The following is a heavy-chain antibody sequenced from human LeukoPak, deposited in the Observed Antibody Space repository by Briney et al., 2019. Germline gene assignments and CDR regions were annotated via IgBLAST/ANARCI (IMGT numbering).Heavy chain of an antibody. CDR1: GFTFSSYS. J-gene: IGHJ6*02. D-gene: IGHD3-22*01. V-gene: IGHV3-21*01. Sequence: GGSLRLSCAASGFTFSSYSMNWVRQAPGKGLEWVSSISSSGTYIYYADSLKGRFTISRDNAKNSLYLQMNGLRAEDTAVYYCARESYYYDSSGYYYTSGMDVWGQGTTVTVSS. CDR3: ARESYYYDSSGYYYTSGMDV. CDR2: ISSSGTYI.